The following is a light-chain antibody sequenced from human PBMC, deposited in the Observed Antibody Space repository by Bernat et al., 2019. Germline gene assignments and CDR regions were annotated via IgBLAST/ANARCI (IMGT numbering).Light chain of an antibody. Sequence: QSALTQPASVSGSPGQSITISCTGTSSDVGGYNLVSWYQQHPGKAPKLMIYEVNKRPSGVSTRFSGSKSGNTASLTISGLQAEDEADYFCCSYAGSSTCLFGGGTTVTVL. CDR2: EVN. CDR3: CSYAGSSTCL. J-gene: IGLJ2*01. V-gene: IGLV2-23*02. CDR1: SSDVGGYNL.